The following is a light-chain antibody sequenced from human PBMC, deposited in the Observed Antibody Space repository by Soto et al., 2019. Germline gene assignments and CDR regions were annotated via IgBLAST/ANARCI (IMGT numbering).Light chain of an antibody. CDR3: QQYDPSPPLT. V-gene: IGKV3-20*01. J-gene: IGKJ4*01. CDR1: QSVSSKY. Sequence: EIVLTQSPGTLSLSPGKSATLSCRASQSVSSKYLAWYQQKPGQPPRLLIYGTSSRATGIPDMFSGSGSGTYFTLSISRLEAEDFAVYFCQQYDPSPPLTFGGGTKVELK. CDR2: GTS.